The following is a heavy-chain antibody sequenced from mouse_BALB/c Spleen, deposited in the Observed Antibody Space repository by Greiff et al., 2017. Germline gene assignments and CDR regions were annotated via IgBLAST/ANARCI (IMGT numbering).Heavy chain of an antibody. CDR1: GYTFTSYT. V-gene: IGHV1-4*02. D-gene: IGHD1-1*01. J-gene: IGHJ3*01. Sequence: VQLQESAAELARPGASVKMSCKASGYTFTSYTMHWVKQRPGQGLEWIGYINPSSGYTEYNQKFKDKTTLTADKSSSTAYMQLSSLTSEDSAVYYCARTTTVVREAWFAYWGQGTLVTVSA. CDR3: ARTTTVVREAWFAY. CDR2: INPSSGYT.